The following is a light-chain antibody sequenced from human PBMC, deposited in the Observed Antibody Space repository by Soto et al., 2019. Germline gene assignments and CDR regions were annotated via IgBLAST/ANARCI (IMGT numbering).Light chain of an antibody. J-gene: IGKJ4*01. CDR1: QNIRSW. CDR2: SAS. V-gene: IGKV1-5*03. Sequence: DIKMTQSPSTLSASVGDRVTITCRASQNIRSWLAWYQQKPGQAPELLIYSASGLESGVPSRFSGSGSGTXXXXXXXXXXXXXFATYYCQEYKGNSGLTFGGGTKVEIK. CDR3: QEYKGNSGLT.